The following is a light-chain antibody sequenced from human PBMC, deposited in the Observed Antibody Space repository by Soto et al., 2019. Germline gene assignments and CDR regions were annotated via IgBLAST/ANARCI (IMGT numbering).Light chain of an antibody. Sequence: EIVMTQSPGTLSLSPGERATLSCRASQSVSSSYLACYQQHPGQPPRLLIYGATSRAAGIPDRFSGSGSGTDFPLTISRLEPEYFVVYCRQQYGSSPPTFGQGTKVEIK. CDR3: QQYGSSPPT. V-gene: IGKV3-20*01. J-gene: IGKJ1*01. CDR1: QSVSSSY. CDR2: GAT.